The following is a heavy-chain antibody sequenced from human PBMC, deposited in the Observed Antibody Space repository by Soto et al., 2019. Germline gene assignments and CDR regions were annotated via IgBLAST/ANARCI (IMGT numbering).Heavy chain of an antibody. V-gene: IGHV2-5*02. D-gene: IGHD3-3*01. CDR3: AQRRSKGDLDL. J-gene: IGHJ5*02. Sequence: SGPTLVNPTQTLTLTCTFSGFSLSTTGMGVGWIRQPPGKALEWLALLYWGDDKHYSPFLKSRLTITKDTSKNQVVLTMTNMDPVDTATYYCAQRRSKGDLDLWGQGTLVTVSS. CDR2: LYWGDDK. CDR1: GFSLSTTGMG.